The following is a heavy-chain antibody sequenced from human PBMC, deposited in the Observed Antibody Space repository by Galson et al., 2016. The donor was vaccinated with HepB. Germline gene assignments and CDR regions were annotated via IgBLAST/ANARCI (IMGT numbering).Heavy chain of an antibody. CDR3: ARVGSLAGSGTYDY. V-gene: IGHV3-11*06. CDR2: ISGSGSDT. D-gene: IGHD3-10*01. CDR1: GFTFSDFY. J-gene: IGHJ4*02. Sequence: SLRLSCAVSGFTFSDFYMSWLRQAPGKGLEWLSYISGSGSDTIYADSLKGRFTISGDNAENSLFLQIHSLGVEDTAVYYCARVGSLAGSGTYDYWGQGTLASVSS.